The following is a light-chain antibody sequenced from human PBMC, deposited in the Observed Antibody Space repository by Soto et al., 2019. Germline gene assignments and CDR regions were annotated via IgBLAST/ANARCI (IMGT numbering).Light chain of an antibody. CDR1: QSVLYSSNNKNY. CDR3: QQYYSTPLA. CDR2: WAS. J-gene: IGKJ1*01. Sequence: DIVMTQSPDSLAVYLGERATINCKSSQSVLYSSNNKNYLAWYQQKPRQPPKLLIYWASTRESGVPDRFSGSGSGTDFTLTISSLQAEDVAVYYCQQYYSTPLAFGQGTKVEIK. V-gene: IGKV4-1*01.